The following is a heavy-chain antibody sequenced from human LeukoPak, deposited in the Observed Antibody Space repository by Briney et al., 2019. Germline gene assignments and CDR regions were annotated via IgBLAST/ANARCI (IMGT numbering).Heavy chain of an antibody. Sequence: PGGSLRLSCEASGFTFSRFWMSWVRQAPGKGLEWVAKIKQDGSEKYYVDSVKGRFTISRDNAKISLYLQMNSLRAEDTAIYYCARSAGSSGWYEGYYFDYWGQGTLVTVSS. V-gene: IGHV3-7*01. J-gene: IGHJ4*02. CDR2: IKQDGSEK. D-gene: IGHD6-13*01. CDR1: GFTFSRFW. CDR3: ARSAGSSGWYEGYYFDY.